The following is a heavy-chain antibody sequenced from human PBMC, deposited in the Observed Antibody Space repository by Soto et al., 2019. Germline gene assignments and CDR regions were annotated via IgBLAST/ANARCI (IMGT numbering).Heavy chain of an antibody. CDR2: FDPEDGET. CDR1: GYTLTELS. CDR3: ATIGRIAAPY. J-gene: IGHJ4*02. Sequence: ASVRVSCKVSGYTLTELSMHWVRQAPGKGLEWMGGFDPEDGETIYAQKFQGRVTMTEDTSTDTAYMELSSLRSEDTAGYYCATIGRIAAPYWGQGTLVTVSS. D-gene: IGHD6-13*01. V-gene: IGHV1-24*01.